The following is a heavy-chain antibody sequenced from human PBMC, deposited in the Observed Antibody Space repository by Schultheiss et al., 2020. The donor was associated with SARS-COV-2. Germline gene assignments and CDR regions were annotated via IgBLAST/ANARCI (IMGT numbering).Heavy chain of an antibody. Sequence: GGSLRLSCAASGFTFSSSWMHWVRQAPGKGLEWVAVIWYDGSNKYYADSVKGRFTISRDNAKNSLYLQMNSLRAEDTAVYYCARDPIDDAFDIWGQGTMVTVSS. CDR3: ARDPIDDAFDI. CDR1: GFTFSSSW. J-gene: IGHJ3*02. V-gene: IGHV3-33*08. CDR2: IWYDGSNK.